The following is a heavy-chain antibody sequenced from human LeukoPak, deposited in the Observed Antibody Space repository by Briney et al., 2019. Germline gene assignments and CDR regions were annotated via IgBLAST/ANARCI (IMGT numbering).Heavy chain of an antibody. D-gene: IGHD6-19*01. J-gene: IGHJ4*02. V-gene: IGHV3-23*01. CDR3: AREVEQWRKEVYFDY. CDR1: GLTFSSYA. Sequence: GGSLRLSCAASGLTFSSYAMMWLRQAPGKGLEWVSAIIGNGGWALYADSVKGRFTISRDNSKNTLYLQMSSLRAEDTAVYYCAREVEQWRKEVYFDYWGQGTLVTVSS. CDR2: IIGNGGWA.